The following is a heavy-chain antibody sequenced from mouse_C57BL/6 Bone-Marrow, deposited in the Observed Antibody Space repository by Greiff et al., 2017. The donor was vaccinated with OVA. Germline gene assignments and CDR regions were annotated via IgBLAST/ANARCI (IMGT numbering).Heavy chain of an antibody. D-gene: IGHD1-1*01. Sequence: QVTLKVCGPGILQSSQTLSLTCSFSGFSLSTSGMGVSWIRQPSGKGLEWLAHIYWDDDKRYNPSLKSRLTISKDTSRNQVFLKITSVDTADTATYYCARSYYYGSSYAFDYWGQGTTLTVSS. CDR3: ARSYYYGSSYAFDY. CDR2: IYWDDDK. V-gene: IGHV8-12*01. CDR1: GFSLSTSGMG. J-gene: IGHJ2*01.